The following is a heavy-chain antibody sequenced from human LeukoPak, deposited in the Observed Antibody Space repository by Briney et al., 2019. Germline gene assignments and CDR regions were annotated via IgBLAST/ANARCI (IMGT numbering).Heavy chain of an antibody. J-gene: IGHJ4*02. Sequence: GGSLRLSCAASGFTFNNYAMYWVRQAPGKGLEWVAVISYDGSNKYYADSVKGRFAISRDNSKNTLYVQMNSLRTEDTAVYYCARGGIPYSSSWSHDYWGQGTLVTVSS. CDR1: GFTFNNYA. D-gene: IGHD6-13*01. V-gene: IGHV3-30*09. CDR3: ARGGIPYSSSWSHDY. CDR2: ISYDGSNK.